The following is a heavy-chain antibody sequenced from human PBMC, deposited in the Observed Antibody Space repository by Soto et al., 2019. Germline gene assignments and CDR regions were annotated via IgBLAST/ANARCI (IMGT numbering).Heavy chain of an antibody. CDR2: IYYSGST. V-gene: IGHV4-59*01. Sequence: PSETLCLTCTVSGGSISSYDGSWIRQPPGKGLEWIGYIYYSGSTNYNPSLKSRVTISVDTSKNQFSLKLSSVTAADTAVYYCARGSVLGYCSSWGQGTLVTVSS. CDR1: GGSISSYD. CDR3: ARGSVLGYCSS. J-gene: IGHJ4*02. D-gene: IGHD2-2*01.